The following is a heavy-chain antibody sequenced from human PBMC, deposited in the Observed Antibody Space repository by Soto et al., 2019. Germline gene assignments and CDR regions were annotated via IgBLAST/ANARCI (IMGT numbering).Heavy chain of an antibody. Sequence: QLQLQESGSGLVKPSQTLSLTCAVSGGSISSGGYSWSWIRQPPGKGLEWIGYVYHSGSTYYNPYLKSRVTIAVDRSKNQVSLKLSSVTAADTAVYYCASGGVVVAANDAFDIWGQGTMVTVSS. CDR3: ASGGVVVAANDAFDI. CDR2: VYHSGST. D-gene: IGHD2-15*01. J-gene: IGHJ3*02. V-gene: IGHV4-30-2*01. CDR1: GGSISSGGYS.